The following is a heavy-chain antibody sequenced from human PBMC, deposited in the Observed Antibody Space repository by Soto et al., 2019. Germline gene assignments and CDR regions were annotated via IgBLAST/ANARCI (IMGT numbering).Heavy chain of an antibody. V-gene: IGHV4-59*01. CDR3: ARTGDYEAFDI. CDR1: GGSISSYY. CDR2: IYYSGST. D-gene: IGHD4-17*01. J-gene: IGHJ3*02. Sequence: SETLSLTCTVSGGSISSYYWSWIRQPPGKGLEWIGYIYYSGSTNYNPSLKSRVTISVDTSKNQFSLKLSSVTAADTAVYYCARTGDYEAFDIWGQGTMVTVSS.